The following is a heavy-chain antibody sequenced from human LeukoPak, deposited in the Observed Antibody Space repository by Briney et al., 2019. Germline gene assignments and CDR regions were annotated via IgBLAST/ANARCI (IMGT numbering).Heavy chain of an antibody. V-gene: IGHV1-46*01. CDR1: GYTFTSYY. CDR2: INPSGGSA. CDR3: ARDVASSGYYWD. J-gene: IGHJ4*02. D-gene: IGHD3-22*01. Sequence: ASVKVSCKASGYTFTSYYMHWVRQAPGQGLEWMGIINPSGGSASYAQKFQGRVTMTRDTSTSTVYMEVSSLRSGDTAVYYCARDVASSGYYWDWGQGTLVTASS.